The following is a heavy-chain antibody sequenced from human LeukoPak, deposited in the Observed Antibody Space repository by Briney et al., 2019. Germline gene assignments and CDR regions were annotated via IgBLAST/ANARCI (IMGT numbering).Heavy chain of an antibody. Sequence: SETLSLTCTVSGGSFSSYYWSWIRQPAGKRLECIGRIYISGSTSYNPSLKSRVTMSVDTSKNQFSLRLSSVTAADTAVYYCARERLLTGYSYFDYWGQGTLVTVSS. CDR1: GGSFSSYY. J-gene: IGHJ4*02. D-gene: IGHD3-9*01. CDR2: IYISGST. CDR3: ARERLLTGYSYFDY. V-gene: IGHV4-4*07.